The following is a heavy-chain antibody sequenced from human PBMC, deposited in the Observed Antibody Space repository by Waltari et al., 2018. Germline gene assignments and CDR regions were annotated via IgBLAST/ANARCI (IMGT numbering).Heavy chain of an antibody. D-gene: IGHD7-27*01. J-gene: IGHJ2*01. CDR1: GVSINSNW. Sequence: QVQLQEPGPGLVKPSETLSLTCAVSGVSINSNWWSWVRQPPGKGLEGIGEISPRGSTGYNPSLESRVTISLDKSNNQLSLKMNSVTAADTAVYYCARAPDTWGYWYLDLWGRGTLVTVSS. V-gene: IGHV4-4*02. CDR2: ISPRGST. CDR3: ARAPDTWGYWYLDL.